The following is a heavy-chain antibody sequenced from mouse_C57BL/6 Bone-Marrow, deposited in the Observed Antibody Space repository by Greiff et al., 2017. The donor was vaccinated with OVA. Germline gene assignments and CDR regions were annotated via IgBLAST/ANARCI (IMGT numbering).Heavy chain of an antibody. CDR3: ARRYYYAMDY. CDR2: ISSGGSYT. J-gene: IGHJ4*01. Sequence: EVKVVESGGDLVKPGGSLKLSCAASGFTFSSYGMSWVRQTPDKRLEWVATISSGGSYTYYPDTVKGRFTISRDNAKNTLYLQMSRLKSEDTAMYYCARRYYYAMDYWGQGTSVTVSS. CDR1: GFTFSSYG. V-gene: IGHV5-6*02.